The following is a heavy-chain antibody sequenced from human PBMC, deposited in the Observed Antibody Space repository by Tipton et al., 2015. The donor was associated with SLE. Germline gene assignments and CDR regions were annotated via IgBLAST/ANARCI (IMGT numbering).Heavy chain of an antibody. CDR1: GFTFSSYA. D-gene: IGHD6-6*01. V-gene: IGHV3-30*04. Sequence: SLRLSCAASGFTFSSYAMHWVRQAPGKGLEWVAVISYDGSNKYYADSVKGRFTISRDNSKNTLYLQMNSLRAEDTALYYCTIEYSSSDAFDFWGQGTLVTVSS. CDR2: ISYDGSNK. CDR3: TIEYSSSDAFDF. J-gene: IGHJ4*02.